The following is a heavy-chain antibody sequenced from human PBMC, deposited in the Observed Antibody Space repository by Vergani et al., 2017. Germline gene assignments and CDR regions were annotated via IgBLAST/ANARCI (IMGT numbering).Heavy chain of an antibody. CDR2: IRGSGGST. CDR1: GFTFNHYA. Sequence: EVQMLESGGDLVQPGGSLRLSCAASGFTFNHYAMNWVRQAPGKGLEWVSGIRGSGGSTYYAGSVKGRFTISRDSFKNTLYLQMNSLSAGDTAVYYCAKANPRNSGYDYLFFYHAMDVWGQGNTVTGSS. CDR3: AKANPRNSGYDYLFFYHAMDV. V-gene: IGHV3-23*01. D-gene: IGHD5-12*01. J-gene: IGHJ6*02.